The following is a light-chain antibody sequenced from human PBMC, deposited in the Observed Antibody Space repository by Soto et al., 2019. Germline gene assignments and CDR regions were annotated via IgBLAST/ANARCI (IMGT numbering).Light chain of an antibody. CDR3: QQYGSSTT. CDR1: QSISSY. CDR2: AAS. Sequence: DSTMTQSPSSLYASVGDRVTITCRASQSISSYLNWYQQKPGKAPKLLIYAASSLQSGVPSRFSGSGSGTDFTLTISSLQPEDFAVYYCQQYGSSTTFGGGTRLEIK. V-gene: IGKV1-39*01. J-gene: IGKJ5*01.